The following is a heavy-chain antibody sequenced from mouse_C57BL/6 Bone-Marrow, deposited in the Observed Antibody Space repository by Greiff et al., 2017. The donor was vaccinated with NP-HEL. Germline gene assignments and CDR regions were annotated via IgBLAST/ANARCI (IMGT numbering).Heavy chain of an antibody. D-gene: IGHD2-2*01. CDR2: IHPSDSDT. CDR3: ATPSTMVTPAWFAD. Sequence: QVQLQQPGAELVKPGASVKVSCKASGYTFTSYWMHWVKQRPGQGLEWIGRIHPSDSDTNYNPKFKGKATLTVDKSSSTAYRQLSSLTSEDSAVYYCATPSTMVTPAWFADWGQGTLVTVSA. J-gene: IGHJ3*01. V-gene: IGHV1-74*01. CDR1: GYTFTSYW.